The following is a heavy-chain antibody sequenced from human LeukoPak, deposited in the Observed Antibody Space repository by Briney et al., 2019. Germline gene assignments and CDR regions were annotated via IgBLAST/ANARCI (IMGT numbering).Heavy chain of an antibody. CDR2: ISSTGSTI. CDR1: GFTFSDYY. D-gene: IGHD6-19*01. J-gene: IGHJ3*02. V-gene: IGHV3-11*04. Sequence: GGSLRLSCAASGFTFSDYYMSWIRQAPGKGLEWVSYISSTGSTIYYADSVKGRFTISRDNSKNTLYLQMNSLRAEDTAVYYCANTIAVAEGGAFDIWGQGTMVTVSS. CDR3: ANTIAVAEGGAFDI.